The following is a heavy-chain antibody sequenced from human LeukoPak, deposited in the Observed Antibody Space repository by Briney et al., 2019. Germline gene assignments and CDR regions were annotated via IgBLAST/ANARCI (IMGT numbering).Heavy chain of an antibody. V-gene: IGHV3-23*01. D-gene: IGHD1-14*01. CDR1: GFTFSSYA. Sequence: SGGSLRLSCAASGFTFSSYAMSWVRQAPGKGLEWVSAISGSGGSTYYADSVKGRFTISRDNSKNTLYLQMNSLRAEDTAVYYCARVLYGEPPLFDYWGQGTLVTVSS. J-gene: IGHJ4*02. CDR3: ARVLYGEPPLFDY. CDR2: ISGSGGST.